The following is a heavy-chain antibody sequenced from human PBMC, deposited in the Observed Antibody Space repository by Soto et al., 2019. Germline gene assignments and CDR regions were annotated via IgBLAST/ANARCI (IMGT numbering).Heavy chain of an antibody. D-gene: IGHD4-4*01. CDR2: ISGSGGST. J-gene: IGHJ5*02. CDR3: AKDYYGGTTVTPGWFDP. V-gene: IGHV3-23*01. Sequence: EVPLLESGGGLVQPGGSLRLSCAASGFTFSSYAMSWVRQAPGKGLEWVSAISGSGGSTYYADSVKGRFTISRDNSKNTLYLQMNSLRAEDTAGDDCAKDYYGGTTVTPGWFDPWGQGTLVTVSA. CDR1: GFTFSSYA.